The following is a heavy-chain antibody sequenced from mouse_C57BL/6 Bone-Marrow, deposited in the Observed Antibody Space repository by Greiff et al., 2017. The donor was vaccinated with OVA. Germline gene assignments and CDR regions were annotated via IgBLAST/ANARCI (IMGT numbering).Heavy chain of an antibody. J-gene: IGHJ2*01. CDR1: GFNIKDDY. Sequence: DVKLQESGAELVRPGASVKLSCTASGFNIKDDYMHWVKQRPEQGLEWIGWIDPENGDTEYASKFQGKATITADTSSNTAYLQLSSLTSEDTAVYYCTPLYYGSSPYYFDYWGQGTTLTVSS. CDR2: IDPENGDT. V-gene: IGHV14-4*01. CDR3: TPLYYGSSPYYFDY. D-gene: IGHD1-1*01.